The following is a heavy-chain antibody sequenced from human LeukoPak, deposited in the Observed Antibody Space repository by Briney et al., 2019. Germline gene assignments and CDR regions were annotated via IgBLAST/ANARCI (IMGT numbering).Heavy chain of an antibody. D-gene: IGHD6-19*01. CDR2: INWDGGST. CDR1: GFTFDDYT. J-gene: IGHJ4*02. V-gene: IGHV3-43*01. CDR3: AKSPGIAVAGTDY. Sequence: GGSLRLSCAASGFTFDDYTMHWVRHAPGKGLEWVSLINWDGGSTYYADSVKGRFTISRDGSKNTLDLQMNSLRVEDTAVYYCAKSPGIAVAGTDYWGQGTLVTVSS.